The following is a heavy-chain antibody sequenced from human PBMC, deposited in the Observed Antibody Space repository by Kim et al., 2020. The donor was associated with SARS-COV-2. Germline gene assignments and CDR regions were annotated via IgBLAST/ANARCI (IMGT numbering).Heavy chain of an antibody. J-gene: IGHJ6*02. CDR1: GFTFSTYC. CDR3: ARNLVPSTKTYGMDV. D-gene: IGHD2-2*01. V-gene: IGHV3-21*01. CDR2: ISSNSAYI. Sequence: GGSLRLSCAASGFTFSTYCMNWVRQAPGKGLEWVSSISSNSAYIYYADSVKGRFTISRDNAKESLYLQMNSLRAEDTAVYYCARNLVPSTKTYGMDVWCQGTTVTVSS.